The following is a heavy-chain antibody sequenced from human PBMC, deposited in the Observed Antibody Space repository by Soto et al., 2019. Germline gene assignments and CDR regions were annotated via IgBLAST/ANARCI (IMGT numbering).Heavy chain of an antibody. D-gene: IGHD3-16*02. Sequence: QVQLQQWGAGLLKPSETLSLTCAVYGGSFSGYYWSWIRQLPGKGLEWIGEINHSGSTNYNPFLKSRVTISVDTSKNQFSLKLSSVTAADTAVYYCARGGWVYDYVWGSYRFSPYYFDYWGQGTLVTVSS. J-gene: IGHJ4*02. CDR1: GGSFSGYY. V-gene: IGHV4-34*01. CDR2: INHSGST. CDR3: ARGGWVYDYVWGSYRFSPYYFDY.